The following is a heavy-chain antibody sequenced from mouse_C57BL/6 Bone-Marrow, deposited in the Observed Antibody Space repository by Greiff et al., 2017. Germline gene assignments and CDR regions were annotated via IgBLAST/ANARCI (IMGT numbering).Heavy chain of an antibody. CDR1: GFTFSDYY. CDR2: ISNGGGST. Sequence: EVKLVESGGGLVQPGGSLKLSCAASGFTFSDYYMYWVRQTPEKRLEWFAYISNGGGSTYYPDTVKGRFTISRDNAKNTLYLQMSRLKSEDTAMYYCARHRAMDYWGQGTSVTVSS. V-gene: IGHV5-12*01. J-gene: IGHJ4*01. CDR3: ARHRAMDY.